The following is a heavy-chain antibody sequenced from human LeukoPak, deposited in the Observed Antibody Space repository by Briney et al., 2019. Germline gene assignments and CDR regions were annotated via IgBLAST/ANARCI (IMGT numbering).Heavy chain of an antibody. Sequence: GGSLRLSCAASGFTFSSYAMHWVRQAPGKGLEWVAVISYDGSNKYYADSVKGRFTISRDNSQNTLYLQMNSLRAEDTAGYYCARAMGAVAGTGKDYYYGMDVWGKGTTVTVSS. V-gene: IGHV3-30*04. J-gene: IGHJ6*04. CDR1: GFTFSSYA. CDR3: ARAMGAVAGTGKDYYYGMDV. CDR2: ISYDGSNK. D-gene: IGHD6-19*01.